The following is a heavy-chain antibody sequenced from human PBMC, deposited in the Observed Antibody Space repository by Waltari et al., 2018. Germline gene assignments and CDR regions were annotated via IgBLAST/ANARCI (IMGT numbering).Heavy chain of an antibody. D-gene: IGHD1-26*01. CDR1: GFTVSSDA. CDR2: ISGSGGST. V-gene: IGHV3-23*04. CDR3: AKAHGSYSGNGFDP. J-gene: IGHJ5*02. Sequence: EVPLVESGGGLVQPGGSLRLSCAASGFTVSSDAMSWVRQPPGKGLEWVSAISGSGGSTYYADSVKGRFTISRDKSKNTLYLQMNSLRAEDTAVYYCAKAHGSYSGNGFDPWGQGTLVTVSS.